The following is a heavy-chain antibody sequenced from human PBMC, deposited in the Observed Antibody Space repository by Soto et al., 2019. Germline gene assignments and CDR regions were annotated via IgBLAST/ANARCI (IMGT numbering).Heavy chain of an antibody. J-gene: IGHJ4*02. Sequence: PGGSLRLSCAASGFTFSSCAMGWVRQSPGKGLEWVSAIVGSGGSTFYADSVKGRFTISRDNSKSTLFLQMNSLRAEDTAVYYCAKYDVSGYPRGPFDYWGQGTLVTVSS. D-gene: IGHD3-22*01. CDR1: GFTFSSCA. CDR3: AKYDVSGYPRGPFDY. CDR2: IVGSGGST. V-gene: IGHV3-23*01.